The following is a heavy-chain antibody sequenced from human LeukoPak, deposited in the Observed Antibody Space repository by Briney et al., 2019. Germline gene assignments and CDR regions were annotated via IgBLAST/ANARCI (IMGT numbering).Heavy chain of an antibody. Sequence: PSETLFLTCTVSGGSLSSYYWSWVRQPPGKGLEFIGHVHYSGTTNYNPSLRSRVTISIDTSKKHFFLKLKSVTAADTAVYYCATGYGDFRVEGRYFYSWGQGTLVTVSS. CDR1: GGSLSSYY. CDR3: ATGYGDFRVEGRYFYS. V-gene: IGHV4-59*01. CDR2: VHYSGTT. D-gene: IGHD4-17*01. J-gene: IGHJ4*02.